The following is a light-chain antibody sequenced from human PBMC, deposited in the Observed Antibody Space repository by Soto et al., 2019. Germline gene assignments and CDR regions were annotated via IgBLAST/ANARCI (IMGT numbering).Light chain of an antibody. CDR3: QQTFSPYVS. CDR1: QSISTY. J-gene: IGKJ4*01. V-gene: IGKV1-39*01. Sequence: DIQMTQSPSSLSVSIGDRVIITCRASQSISTYLNWYQYKPGKAPRLVIFRSSPLQSGVPSRFSGRGAGTDFTLTISSLQPDDFATYFCQQTFSPYVSFGGGTRVEI. CDR2: RSS.